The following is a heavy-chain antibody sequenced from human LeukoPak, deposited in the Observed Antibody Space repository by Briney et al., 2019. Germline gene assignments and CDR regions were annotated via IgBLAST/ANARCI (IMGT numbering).Heavy chain of an antibody. J-gene: IGHJ5*02. CDR3: AKDPGGNPRSNWFDP. Sequence: GGSLRLSCAASGFTFDDYAMHWVRKAPGKGLEWVSGISWNSGSIGYADSGKGRFTISRDNAKNSLYLQMNSLRAEDTALYSCAKDPGGNPRSNWFDPWGQGTLVTVSS. D-gene: IGHD4-23*01. CDR2: ISWNSGSI. V-gene: IGHV3-9*01. CDR1: GFTFDDYA.